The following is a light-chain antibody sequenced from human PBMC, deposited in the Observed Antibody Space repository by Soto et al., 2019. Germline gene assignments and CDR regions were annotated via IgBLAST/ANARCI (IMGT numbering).Light chain of an antibody. CDR2: EVS. Sequence: QSVLTQPASVSGSPGQSITISCTGTSSDVSGYNYVSWYQQHPGKPPKLMIYEVSNRPSGVSNRFSGCKSGNTASLTISGLQAEDEADYYFSSYTSSSTLVFGGGTKLTVL. CDR3: SSYTSSSTLV. CDR1: SSDVSGYNY. V-gene: IGLV2-14*01. J-gene: IGLJ2*01.